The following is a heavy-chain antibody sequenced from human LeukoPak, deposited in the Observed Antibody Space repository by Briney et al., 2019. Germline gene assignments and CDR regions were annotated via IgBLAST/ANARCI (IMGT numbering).Heavy chain of an antibody. CDR2: INPNSGGT. V-gene: IGHV1-2*06. CDR3: ATLAVAGESGFDY. D-gene: IGHD6-19*01. J-gene: IGHJ4*02. CDR1: GYTFTGYY. Sequence: ASVKVSCKASGYTFTGYYIHWVRQAPGQGLEWMGRINPNSGGTNYAQKFQGRVTMTRDTSISTAYMELSRLRSDDTAVYYCATLAVAGESGFDYWGQGTLVTVSS.